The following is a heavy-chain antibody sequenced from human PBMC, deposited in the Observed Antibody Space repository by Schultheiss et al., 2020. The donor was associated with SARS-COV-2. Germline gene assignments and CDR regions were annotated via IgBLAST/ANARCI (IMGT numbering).Heavy chain of an antibody. CDR2: ISSSSSYI. Sequence: GGSLRLSCAASGFTVSSNYMSWVRQAPGKGLEWVSSISSSSSYIYYADSVKGRFTISRDNAKNSLYLQMNSLRAEDTAVYYCAKGQYYYDSSGHDYWGQGTLVTVSS. D-gene: IGHD3-22*01. CDR1: GFTVSSNY. CDR3: AKGQYYYDSSGHDY. J-gene: IGHJ4*02. V-gene: IGHV3-21*01.